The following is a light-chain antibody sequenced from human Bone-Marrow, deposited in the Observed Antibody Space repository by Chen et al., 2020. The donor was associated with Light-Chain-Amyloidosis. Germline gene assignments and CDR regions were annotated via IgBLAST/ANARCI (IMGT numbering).Light chain of an antibody. CDR3: QVCDRSSDRPV. CDR2: DDS. V-gene: IGLV3-21*02. Sequence: SYVLTQPSSVSVAPGQTATIACGGNNIGSTSLHWYQQTPGQAPLLVVYDDSDRPSGIPERLSGYNSGNTATLTISRVEAGDAADYYCQVCDRSSDRPVFGGGTKLTVL. J-gene: IGLJ3*02. CDR1: NIGSTS.